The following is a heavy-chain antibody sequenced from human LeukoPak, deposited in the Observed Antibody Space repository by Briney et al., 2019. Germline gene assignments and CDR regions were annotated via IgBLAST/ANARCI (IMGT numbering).Heavy chain of an antibody. CDR2: IDTVATSP. CDR3: AAGYYDMGGYPFDF. Sequence: PGGSLRLSCAASGFPLKSYWMHWVRQVPGKGLVWVSRIDTVATSPNYADSVKGRFTISRDNAKNTLYLEMNGLRAEDTAVYYCAAGYYDMGGYPFDFWGQGTLVTVSS. J-gene: IGHJ4*02. D-gene: IGHD3-22*01. V-gene: IGHV3-74*01. CDR1: GFPLKSYW.